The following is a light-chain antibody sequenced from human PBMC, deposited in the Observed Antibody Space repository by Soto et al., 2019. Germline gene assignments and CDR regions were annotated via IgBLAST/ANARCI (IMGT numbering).Light chain of an antibody. CDR2: KTS. J-gene: IGKJ1*01. V-gene: IGKV1-5*03. CDR1: QSISSW. CDR3: QHYNSYSWT. Sequence: DIQMTQSPSTLSASVGDRVTITCRARQSISSWLAWYQQKPGKAPKLLIYKTSSLQSGVPSRFSGSGSGTEFTLTISSLQPDDFASYYCQHYNSYSWTFGQGTKVEIK.